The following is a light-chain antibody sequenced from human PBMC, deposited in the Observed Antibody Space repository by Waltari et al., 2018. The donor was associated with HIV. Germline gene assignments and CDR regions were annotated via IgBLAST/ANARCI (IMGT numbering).Light chain of an antibody. J-gene: IGKJ4*01. CDR1: RSILYSSDNRNY. CDR2: WAS. V-gene: IGKV4-1*01. CDR3: QQYYSSPLT. Sequence: DIVMTQSPDSLPVSLGERATINCTSSRSILYSSDNRNYLAWYQQKARQPPKLLISWASTRESGVPDRFSGSGSGTDFTLTISSLRTEDVAVYYCQQYYSSPLTFGGGTKVEI.